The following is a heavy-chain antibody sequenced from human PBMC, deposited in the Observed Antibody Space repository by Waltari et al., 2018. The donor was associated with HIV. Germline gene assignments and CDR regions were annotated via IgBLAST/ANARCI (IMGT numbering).Heavy chain of an antibody. CDR3: TRAGLGGRIPDFDS. CDR2: ISDAEGAL. V-gene: IGHV1-46*01. D-gene: IGHD1-26*01. Sequence: QVQLGQPEIEMRKPGTSVRLSFQAFGFILPDHYINWVPQGPRQRFEWVAVISDAEGALSSAQKFRSRRTLTRNLVAGSVQIGLMSIMSEDTAVYFCTRAGLGGRIPDFDSWGRGT. CDR1: GFILPDHY. J-gene: IGHJ4*02.